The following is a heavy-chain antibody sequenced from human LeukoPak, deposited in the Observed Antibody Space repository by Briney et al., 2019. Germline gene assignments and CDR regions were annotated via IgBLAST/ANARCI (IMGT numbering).Heavy chain of an antibody. CDR3: ARYGSGSYYYYYYGMDV. D-gene: IGHD3-10*01. J-gene: IGHJ6*02. V-gene: IGHV1-8*01. Sequence: ASVKVSCKASGYTFTSYDINWVRQATGQGLEWMGWMNPNSGNTGYAQKFQGRATMTRNTSISTAYMELSSLRSEDTAVYYCARYGSGSYYYYYYGMDVWGQGTTVTVSS. CDR2: MNPNSGNT. CDR1: GYTFTSYD.